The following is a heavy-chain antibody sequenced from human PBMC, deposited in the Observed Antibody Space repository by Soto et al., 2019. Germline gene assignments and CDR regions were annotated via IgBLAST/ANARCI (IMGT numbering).Heavy chain of an antibody. V-gene: IGHV4-31*03. CDR1: GGSISSAGYY. J-gene: IGHJ4*02. CDR2: IYYSWST. Sequence: PSETLSLTCTVSGGSISSAGYYWSWIRQHPGKGLEWIGYIYYSWSTYYNPSLKSRVTISVDKSKSPLSLKLSSVTAADTAVYYCARGLAARPLRRYYFDYWGQGTLVTVS. CDR3: ARGLAARPLRRYYFDY. D-gene: IGHD6-6*01.